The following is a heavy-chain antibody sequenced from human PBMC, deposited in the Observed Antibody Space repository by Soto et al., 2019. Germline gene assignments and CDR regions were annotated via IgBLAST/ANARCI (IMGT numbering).Heavy chain of an antibody. CDR1: GGSFSGYY. CDR2: INPDGAT. CDR3: ATGQRSDPFFGY. V-gene: IGHV4-34*01. Sequence: PSETLSLTCAVYGGSFSGYYWDWIRQPPGKGLEWIGEINPDGATNYTPSLRGRVTISIETSRNQFSLKLSSVTAADTAVYYCATGQRSDPFFGYWGQGALVTV. J-gene: IGHJ4*02.